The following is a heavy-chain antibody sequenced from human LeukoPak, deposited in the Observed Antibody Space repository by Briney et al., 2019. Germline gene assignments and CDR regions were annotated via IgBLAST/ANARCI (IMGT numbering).Heavy chain of an antibody. CDR1: GFTFSSYG. D-gene: IGHD3-22*01. CDR2: ISSSGRTT. V-gene: IGHV3-48*04. J-gene: IGHJ4*02. CDR3: ARDSYSDSSNYWGYFDL. Sequence: GGSLRLSCAASGFTFSSYGMHWVRQAPGKGLEWVSYISSSGRTTYYADSAKGRFTISRDDATSSLYLHMDSLKAEDTAVYFCARDSYSDSSNYWGYFDLWGQGTLVTVSS.